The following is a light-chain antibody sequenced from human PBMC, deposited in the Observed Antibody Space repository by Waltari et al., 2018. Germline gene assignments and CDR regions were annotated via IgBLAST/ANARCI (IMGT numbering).Light chain of an antibody. Sequence: QSVLTQPPSVSGAPGQRVTISCTGSGSNIGAGYDVHWYQQLPRAAPKLPIYGSTSRPLGGPDRFFGSTSGTSASLAITGLQAEDEADYYCQSYDTSLRVVFGGGTKLTVL. J-gene: IGLJ3*02. CDR3: QSYDTSLRVV. CDR2: GST. V-gene: IGLV1-40*01. CDR1: GSNIGAGYD.